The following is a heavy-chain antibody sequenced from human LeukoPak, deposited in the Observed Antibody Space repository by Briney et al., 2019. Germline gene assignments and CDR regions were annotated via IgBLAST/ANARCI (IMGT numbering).Heavy chain of an antibody. CDR3: ARDGVEMATYYYYAMDV. CDR1: GYTFTSYG. Sequence: GASVKVSCKASGYTFTSYGISWVRQAPGQGLEWMGWISAYNGNTNYAQKLQGRVTMTTDTSTSTAYMELRSLRSDDTAVYYCARDGVEMATYYYYAMDVWGQGTTVTVSS. V-gene: IGHV1-18*01. CDR2: ISAYNGNT. J-gene: IGHJ6*02. D-gene: IGHD5-24*01.